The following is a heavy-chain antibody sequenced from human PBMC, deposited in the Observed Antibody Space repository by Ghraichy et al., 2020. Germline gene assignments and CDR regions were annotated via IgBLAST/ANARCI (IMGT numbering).Heavy chain of an antibody. CDR3: VRIPTYYYGLGTTNNWFDP. J-gene: IGHJ5*02. CDR2: TKQDETEK. Sequence: GGSLRLSCTASGFPFSSYWMAWVRQAPGKGPEWVANTKQDETEKYYVDSVRGRFTISRDNAMNSLYLQMNSLRAEDTAVYYCVRIPTYYYGLGTTNNWFDPWGQGTLVTVSS. CDR1: GFPFSSYW. V-gene: IGHV3-7*01. D-gene: IGHD3-10*01.